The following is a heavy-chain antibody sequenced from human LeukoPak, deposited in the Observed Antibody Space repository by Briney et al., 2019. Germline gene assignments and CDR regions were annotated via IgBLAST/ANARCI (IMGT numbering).Heavy chain of an antibody. V-gene: IGHV3-23*01. J-gene: IGHJ4*02. CDR1: GFTFSDYA. CDR2: ISSSGIST. D-gene: IGHD5-12*01. CDR3: AEGGYDQDFDY. Sequence: GGSLRPSCAASGFTFSDYAMSWVRQAPGKGLEWVSDISSSGISTHYADSVRGRFTTSRDNFKNTLYLQMNSLRAEDTAVYYCAEGGYDQDFDYWGQGTLVTVSS.